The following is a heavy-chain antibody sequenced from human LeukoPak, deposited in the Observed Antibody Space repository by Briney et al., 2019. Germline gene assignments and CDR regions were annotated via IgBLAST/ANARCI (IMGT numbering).Heavy chain of an antibody. J-gene: IGHJ1*01. CDR1: GGSVSSSSYY. Sequence: SETLSLTCTISGGSVSSSSYYRGWIRQPPGKGLEWIGDIYYNGNTYYNASLKSRVSISVDKSNNQFSLKLTSVTAADTAVYYCARRRYYDSTGYLDWGQGTLVTVSS. D-gene: IGHD3-22*01. V-gene: IGHV4-39*01. CDR3: ARRRYYDSTGYLD. CDR2: IYYNGNT.